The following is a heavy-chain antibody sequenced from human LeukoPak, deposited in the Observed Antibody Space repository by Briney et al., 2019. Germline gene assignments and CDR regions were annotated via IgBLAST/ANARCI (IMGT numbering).Heavy chain of an antibody. Sequence: GGSLRLSCAASGFSFNDYEMKWVRQAPGKGLEWIAYINSGSNSIYYADSVRGRVTISRHSASQSVHLQMNSLRVEDTGVYFCAREDNAFELWGQGTVVTVSS. V-gene: IGHV3-48*03. CDR3: AREDNAFEL. D-gene: IGHD2-15*01. CDR1: GFSFNDYE. J-gene: IGHJ3*01. CDR2: INSGSNSI.